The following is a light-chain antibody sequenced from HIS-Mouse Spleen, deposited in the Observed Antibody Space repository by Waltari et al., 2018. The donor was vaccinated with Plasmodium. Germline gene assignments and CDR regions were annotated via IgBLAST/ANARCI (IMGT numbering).Light chain of an antibody. V-gene: IGKV3-15*01. J-gene: IGKJ3*01. CDR3: QQYNNWSFT. Sequence: EIVMTHSPATLSVSLGERATLSCGASQSVSSNLAWSKQKPSQAHRLLIYGASTRATGIPARFSGSGSGTEFTLTISSLQSEDFAVYYCQQYNNWSFTFGPGTKVDIK. CDR1: QSVSSN. CDR2: GAS.